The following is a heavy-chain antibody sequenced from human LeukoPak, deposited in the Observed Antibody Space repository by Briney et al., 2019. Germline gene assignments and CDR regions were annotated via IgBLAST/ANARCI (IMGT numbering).Heavy chain of an antibody. CDR3: ARCPGQALSGSYYSIDY. D-gene: IGHD3-10*01. CDR2: TNHSGST. CDR1: GGSFSGYY. V-gene: IGHV4-34*01. J-gene: IGHJ4*02. Sequence: PSETLSLTCAVYGGSFSGYYWSWIRQPPGKGLEWIGETNHSGSTNYNPSLKSRVTISVDTSKNQFSLKLSSVTAADTAVYYCARCPGQALSGSYYSIDYWGQGTLVTVSS.